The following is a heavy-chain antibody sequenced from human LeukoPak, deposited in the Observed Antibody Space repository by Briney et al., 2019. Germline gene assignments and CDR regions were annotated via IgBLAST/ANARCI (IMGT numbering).Heavy chain of an antibody. V-gene: IGHV4-39*01. CDR2: TYYSSST. J-gene: IGHJ4*02. CDR3: ATPGRIAVAGQFDY. D-gene: IGHD6-19*01. CDR1: GASISSSSYY. Sequence: SETLSLTCTVSGASISSSSYYWGWIRQPPGEGLEWFGYTYYSSSTYYNPSLKSRVTISVDTSKNQFSLMLNSVTAADTAVYYCATPGRIAVAGQFDYWGQGTLVTVYS.